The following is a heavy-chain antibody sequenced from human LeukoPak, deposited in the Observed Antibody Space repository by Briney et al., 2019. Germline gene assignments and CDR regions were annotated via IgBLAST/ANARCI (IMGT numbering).Heavy chain of an antibody. Sequence: ASETLSLTCTVSGDSISTYLWSWIRQAPGRGREWIGYFYNSGDTKLNPSLKSRVIISVDTPKNQYSLKMSSLTTADTAVYFCARLGFYSGYFDHWGQGILVTVSS. J-gene: IGHJ4*02. CDR1: GDSISTYL. CDR2: FYNSGDT. CDR3: ARLGFYSGYFDH. V-gene: IGHV4-59*01. D-gene: IGHD2-15*01.